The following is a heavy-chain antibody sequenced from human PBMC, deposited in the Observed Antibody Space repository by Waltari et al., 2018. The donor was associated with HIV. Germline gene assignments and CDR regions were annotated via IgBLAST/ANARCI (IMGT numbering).Heavy chain of an antibody. Sequence: ELQLVESGGGLVQPGGSLSLSCAASGFTFRSYEMNWVRPAPGKGLEWVSYISSSGSTIYYADSVKGRFTISRDNAKNSLYLQMNSLRAEDTAVYYCARDDLWFGESRGDYWGQGTLVTVSS. CDR3: ARDDLWFGESRGDY. V-gene: IGHV3-48*03. CDR2: ISSSGSTI. J-gene: IGHJ4*02. D-gene: IGHD3-10*01. CDR1: GFTFRSYE.